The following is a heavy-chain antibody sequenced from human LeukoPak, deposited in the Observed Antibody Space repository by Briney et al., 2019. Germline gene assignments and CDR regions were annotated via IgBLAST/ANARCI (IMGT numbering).Heavy chain of an antibody. CDR2: INHSGST. J-gene: IGHJ4*02. CDR1: GGSFSGYY. V-gene: IGHV4-34*01. D-gene: IGHD3-16*01. Sequence: SETLSLTCAVYGGSFSGYYWSWIRQPPGKGLEWIGEINHSGSTNYNPSLKSRVTISVDTSKNQFSLKLSSVTAPDTAVYYCARGVKGSGGANYFDYWGQGTLVTVSS. CDR3: ARGVKGSGGANYFDY.